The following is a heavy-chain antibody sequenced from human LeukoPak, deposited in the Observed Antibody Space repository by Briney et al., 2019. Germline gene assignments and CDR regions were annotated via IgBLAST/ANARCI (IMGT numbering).Heavy chain of an antibody. CDR3: TRHTSPTFDY. J-gene: IGHJ4*02. V-gene: IGHV1-8*01. Sequence: ASVTVSCKASGYTFTSHDINWVRQATGQAPEWMGWINPNSGVTGFAQKFQGRVTLTRSTSISTAYMELRSLRSEDTAVYYCTRHTSPTFDYWGQGTLVTVSS. CDR2: INPNSGVT. D-gene: IGHD2-2*01. CDR1: GYTFTSHD.